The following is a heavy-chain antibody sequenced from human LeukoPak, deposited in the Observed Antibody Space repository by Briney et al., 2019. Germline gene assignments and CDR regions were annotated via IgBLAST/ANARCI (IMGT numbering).Heavy chain of an antibody. J-gene: IGHJ3*02. CDR3: AREAVGDAFDI. CDR2: ISPIDAST. D-gene: IGHD1-26*01. CDR1: ELTFTSHY. Sequence: ASVKVSCKASELTFTSHYIHWVRQAPGQGLEWMGIISPIDASTSYAQKFQGRVTMTRDMSTSTVYMELSSLRSEDTAVYYCAREAVGDAFDIWGQGTMVTVSS. V-gene: IGHV1-46*01.